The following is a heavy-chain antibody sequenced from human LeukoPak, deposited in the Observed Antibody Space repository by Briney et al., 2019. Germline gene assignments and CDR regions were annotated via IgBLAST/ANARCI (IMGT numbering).Heavy chain of an antibody. CDR2: INSDSGGT. J-gene: IGHJ4*01. CDR3: ARDTITVTTPYFDY. Sequence: ASVTLSCKASGYTFTGYYIDWVRQAPGQGLEWMGWINSDSGGTNYAQKFQGRVTMTRDTSTSTAYMELSSLRSDDTAFYYCARDTITVTTPYFDYCGHGNLVTVPS. V-gene: IGHV1-2*02. D-gene: IGHD4-17*01. CDR1: GYTFTGYY.